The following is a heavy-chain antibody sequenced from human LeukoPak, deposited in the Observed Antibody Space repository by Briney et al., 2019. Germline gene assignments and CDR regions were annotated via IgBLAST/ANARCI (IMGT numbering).Heavy chain of an antibody. CDR1: GGSFSGYY. Sequence: PSETLSLTCAVYGGSFSGYYWSWIRQPPGKGLEWIGEINHSGSTNYNPSLKSRVTISVDTSKNQFSLKLSSVTAADTAVYYRARHLGYCSSTSCLGNWFDPWGQGTLVTVSS. CDR2: INHSGST. J-gene: IGHJ5*02. CDR3: ARHLGYCSSTSCLGNWFDP. D-gene: IGHD2-2*01. V-gene: IGHV4-34*01.